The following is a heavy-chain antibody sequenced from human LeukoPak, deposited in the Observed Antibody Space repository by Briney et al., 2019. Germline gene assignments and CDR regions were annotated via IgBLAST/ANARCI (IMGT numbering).Heavy chain of an antibody. CDR1: GFTFSRYK. CDR2: ISSSGSTI. J-gene: IGHJ4*02. V-gene: IGHV3-48*03. D-gene: IGHD3-22*01. Sequence: GGSLRLSCADSGFTFSRYKMNWVCQAPGKGLERVSYISSSGSTIYYADSVNGRFTISRDNAKNSLYLQMNSLRAEDTAVYYCARALYYYDSSGMRGVDYWGQGTLVTVSS. CDR3: ARALYYYDSSGMRGVDY.